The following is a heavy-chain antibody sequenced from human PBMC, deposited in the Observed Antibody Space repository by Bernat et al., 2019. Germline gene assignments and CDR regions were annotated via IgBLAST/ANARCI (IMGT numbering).Heavy chain of an antibody. V-gene: IGHV3-43*02. CDR3: AKDGGYCSSTSCYRGPDYFFFGMDV. J-gene: IGHJ6*02. D-gene: IGHD2-2*02. Sequence: EVQLVESGGGVVQPGGSLRLSCAASGFTFDDYAMHWVRQVPGKGLEWVSLINGDGGSTYYADSVKGRFTISRDNSKNSLYLQMNSLTTDDAALYYCAKDGGYCSSTSCYRGPDYFFFGMDVWGQGTTVSVSS. CDR2: INGDGGST. CDR1: GFTFDDYA.